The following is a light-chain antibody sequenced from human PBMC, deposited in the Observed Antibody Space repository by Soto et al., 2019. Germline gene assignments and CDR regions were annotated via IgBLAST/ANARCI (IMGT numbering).Light chain of an antibody. Sequence: QSVLTQPPSASGSPGQSITISCTGTSSDVGGYNYVSWYQQHPGKAPKLMIYDVSNRPSGVSNRFSGSKSGNTASLTISGLQAEDEADYYCSSYTSSSPVVFGGGTQLTVL. CDR3: SSYTSSSPVV. J-gene: IGLJ2*01. CDR2: DVS. CDR1: SSDVGGYNY. V-gene: IGLV2-14*01.